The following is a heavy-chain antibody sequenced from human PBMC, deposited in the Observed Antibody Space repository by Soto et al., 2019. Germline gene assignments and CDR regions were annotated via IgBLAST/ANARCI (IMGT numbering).Heavy chain of an antibody. CDR1: GFTFSSYA. J-gene: IGHJ4*02. D-gene: IGHD3-10*01. V-gene: IGHV3-23*01. CDR2: ISGSGGST. CDR3: AKDPGAITMVRGVTSY. Sequence: GGSLRLSCAASGFTFSSYAMSWVRQAPGKGLEWVSAISGSGGSTYYADSVKGRFTISRDNSKNTLYLQMNSLRAEDTAVYYCAKDPGAITMVRGVTSYWGQGTLVTVSS.